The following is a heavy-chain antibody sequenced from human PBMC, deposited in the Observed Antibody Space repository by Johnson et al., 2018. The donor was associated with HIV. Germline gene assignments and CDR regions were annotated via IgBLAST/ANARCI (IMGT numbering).Heavy chain of an antibody. J-gene: IGHJ3*02. CDR2: IWYDGSNK. D-gene: IGHD3-16*01. Sequence: QVQLVESGGGVVQPGRSLRLSCAASGGFTFSRYGMNWVRQAPGKGLEWVAVIWYDGSNKYYADSVKGRFTISRDNYKNTLYLQMNSLRAEDTAVYYCACLAHDAFDIWGQGTMVTVSS. CDR3: ACLAHDAFDI. CDR1: GGFTFSRYG. V-gene: IGHV3-33*01.